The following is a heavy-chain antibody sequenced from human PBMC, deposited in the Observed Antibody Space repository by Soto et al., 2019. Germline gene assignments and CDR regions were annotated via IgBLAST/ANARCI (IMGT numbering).Heavy chain of an antibody. Sequence: SETLSLTCTVSGGSISSGDYYWSWIRQPPGKGLEWIGYIYYSGSTNYNPSLKSRVTISSDTSKNQFSLKVKSVTAADTAVYHCARGISTGYNILTGYYMDYWGPGALVTVSS. J-gene: IGHJ4*02. CDR3: ARGISTGYNILTGYYMDY. CDR2: IYYSGST. D-gene: IGHD3-9*01. V-gene: IGHV4-61*08. CDR1: GGSISSGDYY.